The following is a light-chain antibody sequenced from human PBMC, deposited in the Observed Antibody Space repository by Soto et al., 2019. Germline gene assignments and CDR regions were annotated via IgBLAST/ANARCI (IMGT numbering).Light chain of an antibody. J-gene: IGKJ2*01. Sequence: EIVLTQSPATLSWSPGERATLSCRASQSVSSYLDWYQQKPGQAPTLLSYDASNRATGIPARFSGSGSGTDFTLPISSLEPEDFAVYYFQQRSNCSTPFGQKPKLEIK. CDR1: QSVSSY. CDR3: QQRSNCSTP. V-gene: IGKV3-11*01. CDR2: DAS.